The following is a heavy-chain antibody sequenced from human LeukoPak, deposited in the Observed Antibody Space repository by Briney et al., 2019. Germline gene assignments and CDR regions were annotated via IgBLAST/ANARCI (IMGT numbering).Heavy chain of an antibody. D-gene: IGHD3-10*01. Sequence: GGSLRLSCAASGFPFRSYSMNWVRQAPGKGLEWISSISTSSSYIHYADSVKGRFTISRDNAKNSVDLQMNSLRGEDTAVYYCARDTAGSGSNDYYYYMDVWGKGTTVTISS. J-gene: IGHJ6*03. V-gene: IGHV3-21*01. CDR3: ARDTAGSGSNDYYYYMDV. CDR1: GFPFRSYS. CDR2: ISTSSSYI.